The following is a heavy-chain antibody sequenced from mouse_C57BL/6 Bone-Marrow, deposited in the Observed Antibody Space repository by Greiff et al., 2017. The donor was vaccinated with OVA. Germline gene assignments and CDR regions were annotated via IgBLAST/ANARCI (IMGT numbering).Heavy chain of an antibody. D-gene: IGHD2-2*01. CDR2: IYPGSGNT. Sequence: QVQLKESGAELVRPGASVKLSCKASGYTFTDYYINWVKQRPGQGLEWIARIYPGSGNTYYNEKFKGKATLTAEQSSSTAYMQLSSLTSEDSAVYVYGCSTRVTNWYFDVWGTGTTVTVSS. V-gene: IGHV1-76*01. J-gene: IGHJ1*03. CDR1: GYTFTDYY. CDR3: GCSTRVTNWYFDV.